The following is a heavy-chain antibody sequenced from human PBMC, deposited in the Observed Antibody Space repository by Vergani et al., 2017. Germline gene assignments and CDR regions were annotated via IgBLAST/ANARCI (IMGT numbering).Heavy chain of an antibody. J-gene: IGHJ4*02. D-gene: IGHD3-22*01. Sequence: QVQLQESGPGLVKSSETLSLTCSVSFDSIRNLYCNWIRQPPGKGLEWIVSIHYSENTNYNPSLKTRVTISVDTSKNQFSLTLTSVTAADTAVYYCTRGWYYDSIAYWAYWGQGTLVTVSS. CDR2: IHYSENT. CDR3: TRGWYYDSIAYWAY. V-gene: IGHV4-59*11. CDR1: FDSIRNLY.